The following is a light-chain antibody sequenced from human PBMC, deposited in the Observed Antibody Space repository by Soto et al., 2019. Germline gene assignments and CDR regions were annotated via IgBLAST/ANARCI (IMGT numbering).Light chain of an antibody. J-gene: IGKJ1*01. CDR2: KAS. CDR3: QQYNSYSRT. CDR1: QSISSW. V-gene: IGKV1-5*03. Sequence: DIQMTQSPSTLSASVGDRVTITCRASQSISSWLAWYQQKPGQAPKLLIYKASSLESGVPSRFSGSGSGTEFTLTISSLQPDDFATYSCQQYNSYSRTFGQGTKVEIK.